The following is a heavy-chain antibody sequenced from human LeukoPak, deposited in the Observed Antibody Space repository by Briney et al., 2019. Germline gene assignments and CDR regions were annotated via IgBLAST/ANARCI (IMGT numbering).Heavy chain of an antibody. J-gene: IGHJ3*02. CDR1: GYTFANYG. CDR3: ARDAATISDTFDI. V-gene: IGHV1-18*01. CDR2: ISAYNGNT. Sequence: ASVKVSCKASGYTFANYGISWVRQAPGQGLEWMGWISAYNGNTNYAQNLQDRVTMTTDTPTSTAYMELRSLRSDDTAVYFCARDAATISDTFDIWGQGTMVTVSS. D-gene: IGHD1-26*01.